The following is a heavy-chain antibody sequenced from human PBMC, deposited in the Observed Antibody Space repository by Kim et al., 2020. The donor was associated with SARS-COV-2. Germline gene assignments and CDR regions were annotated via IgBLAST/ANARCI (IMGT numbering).Heavy chain of an antibody. CDR2: INHSGST. CDR3: ASRRTRASSIAALLL. Sequence: SETLSLTCAVYGGSFSGYYWSWIRQPPGKGLEWIGEINHSGSTNYNPSLKSRVTISVDTSKNQFSLKLSSVPAADTAVYYCASRRTRASSIAALLLWGQGTLVTVSS. J-gene: IGHJ4*02. V-gene: IGHV4-34*01. CDR1: GGSFSGYY. D-gene: IGHD6-6*01.